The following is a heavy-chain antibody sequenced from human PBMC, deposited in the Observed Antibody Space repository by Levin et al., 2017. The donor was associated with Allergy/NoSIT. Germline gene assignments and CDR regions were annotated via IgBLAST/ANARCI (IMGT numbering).Heavy chain of an antibody. CDR2: ISAYNGNT. D-gene: IGHD6-19*01. J-gene: IGHJ3*02. Sequence: GGSLRLSCKASGSTFTSYGISWVRQAPGHGLEWMGWISAYNGNTNYAQKLQGRVTMTTDTSTSTAYMELRSLRSDDTVVYYCARTGSGWVGAFDIWGQGTMVTVSS. CDR1: GSTFTSYG. V-gene: IGHV1-18*01. CDR3: ARTGSGWVGAFDI.